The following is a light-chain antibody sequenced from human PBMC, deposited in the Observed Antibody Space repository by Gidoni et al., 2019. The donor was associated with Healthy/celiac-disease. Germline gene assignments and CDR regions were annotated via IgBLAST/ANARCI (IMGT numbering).Light chain of an antibody. Sequence: EIVLTQSPATLSLSPGERATLSCRASQSVSSYLAWYQQKPGQAPRLLIYDASNRATGIPARFSGSGSGTDFTLTISSLEPEDFAVYYCQQLGSFGQXTKLEIK. V-gene: IGKV3-11*01. CDR2: DAS. CDR3: QQLGS. CDR1: QSVSSY. J-gene: IGKJ2*04.